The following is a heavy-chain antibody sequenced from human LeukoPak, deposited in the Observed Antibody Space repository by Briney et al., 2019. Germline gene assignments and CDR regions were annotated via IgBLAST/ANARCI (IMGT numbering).Heavy chain of an antibody. CDR1: GYTFTSYY. V-gene: IGHV1-46*01. Sequence: GASVKVSCKASGYTFTSYYMHWVRQAPGQGLEWMGIINPSGGSTSYAQKFQGRVTMTRDMSTSTVYVELSSLRSEDTAVYYCTADRSEYYYYYMDVWGKGTTVAISS. J-gene: IGHJ6*03. CDR2: INPSGGST. CDR3: TADRSEYYYYYMDV.